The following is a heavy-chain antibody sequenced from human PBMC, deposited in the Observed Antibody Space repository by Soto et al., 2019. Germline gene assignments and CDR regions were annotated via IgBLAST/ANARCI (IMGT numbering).Heavy chain of an antibody. CDR1: GFTFSSYS. V-gene: IGHV3-21*01. CDR2: ISSSSSYI. Sequence: EVQLVESGGGLVKPGGSLRLSCAASGFTFSSYSMNWVRQAPGKGLEWVSSISSSSSYIYYADSVKGRFTISRDNAKNSLYLQMNSLRAEDTAVYYCARDVVGWYYFNYWGQGTLVTVSS. D-gene: IGHD2-2*01. J-gene: IGHJ4*02. CDR3: ARDVVGWYYFNY.